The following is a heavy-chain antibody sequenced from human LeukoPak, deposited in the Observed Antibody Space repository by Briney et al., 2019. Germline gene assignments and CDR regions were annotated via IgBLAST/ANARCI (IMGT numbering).Heavy chain of an antibody. CDR3: ARDWKADF. CDR1: GFTFSSYW. Sequence: GGSLRLSCAASGFTFSSYWMSWVRQAPGKGLEWVANIKQDGSEKYYVDSVKGRFTISRDNSKNTLYLQMNSLRGEDTAIYYCARDWKADFWGHGTLVTVSS. J-gene: IGHJ4*01. CDR2: IKQDGSEK. V-gene: IGHV3-7*03. D-gene: IGHD1-1*01.